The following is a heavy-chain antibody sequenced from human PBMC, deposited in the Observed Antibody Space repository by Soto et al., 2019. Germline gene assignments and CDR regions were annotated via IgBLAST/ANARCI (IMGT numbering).Heavy chain of an antibody. CDR3: ARRWGYAFDI. Sequence: QVQLQESGPELVKPSETLSLTCTVSGGSISSYYWSWIRQPPGKGLEWIGYIYYSGSTNYTPSLKSRVTTSVDTSKTQFSLKLSSVTAADTAVYYCARRWGYAFDIWGQGTMVTVSS. V-gene: IGHV4-59*08. CDR2: IYYSGST. J-gene: IGHJ3*02. D-gene: IGHD1-26*01. CDR1: GGSISSYY.